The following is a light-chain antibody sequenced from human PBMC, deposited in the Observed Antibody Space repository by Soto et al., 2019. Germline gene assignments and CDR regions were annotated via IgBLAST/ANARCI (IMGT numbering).Light chain of an antibody. Sequence: QSVLTQPPSASGTPGQRVTISCSGSGSNIGSNTVNWYQQLPGTAPKVLIYSDNSRPSGVPDRFSGSKSGTSASLAISGLQSEDEGDFYCAAWDDSLNGYVFGTGTQLTVL. CDR1: GSNIGSNT. J-gene: IGLJ1*01. V-gene: IGLV1-44*01. CDR3: AAWDDSLNGYV. CDR2: SDN.